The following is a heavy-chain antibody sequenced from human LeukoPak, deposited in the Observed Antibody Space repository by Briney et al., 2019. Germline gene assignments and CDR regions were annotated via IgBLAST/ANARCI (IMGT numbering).Heavy chain of an antibody. CDR2: IKQDGSEK. CDR1: GFTFSSYW. D-gene: IGHD3-22*01. CDR3: ASKRVRGYYDY. Sequence: PGGSLRLSRAASGFTFSSYWMSWVRQAPGKGLEWVANIKQDGSEKYYVDSVKGRFTISRDNAKNSLYLQMNSLRAEDTAVYYCASKRVRGYYDYWGQGTLVTVSS. V-gene: IGHV3-7*01. J-gene: IGHJ4*02.